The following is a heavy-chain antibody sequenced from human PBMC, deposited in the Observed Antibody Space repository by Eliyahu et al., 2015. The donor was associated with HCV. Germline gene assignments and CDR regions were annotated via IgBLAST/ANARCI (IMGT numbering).Heavy chain of an antibody. J-gene: IGHJ4*02. V-gene: IGHV3-74*01. D-gene: IGHD6-19*01. Sequence: EVQLVESGGDLVQPGGSLRXSCAASGFTFSSYWMHWVRQAPGKGLVWGSRVHSDGSSTSYADSVKGRFTISRDNAKNTLYLQMNSLRVEDTGVYYCATAGSGWSPSDYWGQGTLVTVSS. CDR1: GFTFSSYW. CDR2: VHSDGSST. CDR3: ATAGSGWSPSDY.